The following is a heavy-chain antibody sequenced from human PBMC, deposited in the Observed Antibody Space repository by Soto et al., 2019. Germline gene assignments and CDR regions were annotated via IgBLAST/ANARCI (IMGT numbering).Heavy chain of an antibody. V-gene: IGHV4-39*01. D-gene: IGHD2-2*01. Sequence: SETLSLTCTISGGSISSSSYYWGWIRQPPGKGLEWIGSIYYSRSTYYNPSLKSRVTISVDTSKNQFSLKLRSVTAADTAVYYCARANCISTSCYGGYNWFDPWGQGTLVTVSS. CDR1: GGSISSSSYY. CDR3: ARANCISTSCYGGYNWFDP. CDR2: IYYSRST. J-gene: IGHJ5*02.